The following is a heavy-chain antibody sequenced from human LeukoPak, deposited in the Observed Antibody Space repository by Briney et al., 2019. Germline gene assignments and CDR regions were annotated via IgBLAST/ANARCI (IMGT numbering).Heavy chain of an antibody. CDR1: GDSIISGGYC. CDR2: IYTSGNT. CDR3: AREDYGEGVDSAPFDY. V-gene: IGHV4-61*02. Sequence: SQTLSLTCTVSGDSIISGGYCWSWIRQPAGKGLEWIGRIYTSGNTNYNPSLKSRVTISVDTSKNQFSLKLSSVTAADTAVYYCAREDYGEGVDSAPFDYWGQGTQVTVPS. J-gene: IGHJ4*02. D-gene: IGHD4-17*01.